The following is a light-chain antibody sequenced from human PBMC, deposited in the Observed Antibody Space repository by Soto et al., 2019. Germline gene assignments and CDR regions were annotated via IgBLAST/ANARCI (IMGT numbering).Light chain of an antibody. CDR2: GDN. CDR1: SSNIGSFYD. CDR3: QSYDNSLNHVV. J-gene: IGLJ2*01. V-gene: IGLV1-40*01. Sequence: QSVLTQPPSVSGAPGQRVTIPCTGSSSNIGSFYDVHWYQQLPGTVPKLLIYGDNNRPSGVPDRFSRSKSGTAASLAITGLQAEDEADYYCQSYDNSLNHVVFGGGTKVTVL.